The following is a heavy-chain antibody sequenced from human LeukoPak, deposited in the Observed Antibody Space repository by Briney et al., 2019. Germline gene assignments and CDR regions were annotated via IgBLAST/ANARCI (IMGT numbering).Heavy chain of an antibody. CDR1: GGSISSSTYY. D-gene: IGHD5-12*01. J-gene: IGHJ3*02. Sequence: SETLSLTCTVSGGSISSSTYYWDWIRQPPGQGLEWNGNIYDSGDTYYTPSLKSRVTMFVDTSKIQFSLKLSSVTAADTAVYYCARHGRPGYGGYENAFDIWGQGTMVTVSS. CDR2: IYDSGDT. CDR3: ARHGRPGYGGYENAFDI. V-gene: IGHV4-39*01.